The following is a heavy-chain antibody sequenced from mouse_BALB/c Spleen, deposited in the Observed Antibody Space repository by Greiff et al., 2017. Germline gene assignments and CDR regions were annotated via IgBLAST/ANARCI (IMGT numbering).Heavy chain of an antibody. Sequence: EVQGVESGGGLVQPGGSLRLSCATSGFTFTDYYMSWVRQPPGKALEWLGFIRNKANGYTTEYSASVKGRFTISRDNSQSILYLQMNTLRAEDSATYYCARDILYAMDYWGQGTSVTVSS. CDR3: ARDILYAMDY. V-gene: IGHV7-3*02. J-gene: IGHJ4*01. CDR2: IRNKANGYTT. CDR1: GFTFTDYY.